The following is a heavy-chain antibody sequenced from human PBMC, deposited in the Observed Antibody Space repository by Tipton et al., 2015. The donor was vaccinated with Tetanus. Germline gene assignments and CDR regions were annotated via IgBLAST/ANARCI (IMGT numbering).Heavy chain of an antibody. CDR2: IYYSGDT. D-gene: IGHD3-3*01. CDR1: GVSIRRSAFF. V-gene: IGHV4-31*03. CDR3: ARGVPRESFFLDY. Sequence: LSLTCTVSGVSIRRSAFFWNWVRQLPGKGLEWIGYIYYSGDTYINPSLKSRVTMSVDTSQNQIFLNLSSVTAADTAVYYCARGVPRESFFLDYWGQGKQVVVSS. J-gene: IGHJ4*02.